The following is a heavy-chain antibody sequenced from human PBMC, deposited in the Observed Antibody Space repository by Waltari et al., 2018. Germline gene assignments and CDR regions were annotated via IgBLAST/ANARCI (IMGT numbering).Heavy chain of an antibody. CDR1: GFTFSSYS. D-gene: IGHD7-27*01. CDR3: ASLTGVYYYYYYMDV. Sequence: EVQLVESGGGLVQPGGSLRLSCAASGFTFSSYSMNWVRQAPGKGLEWVSSISSSSSTIYSADSGKGRFTISRDNAKNSLYLQMNSLRAEDTAVYYCASLTGVYYYYYYMDVWGKGTTVTVSS. V-gene: IGHV3-48*04. CDR2: ISSSSSTI. J-gene: IGHJ6*03.